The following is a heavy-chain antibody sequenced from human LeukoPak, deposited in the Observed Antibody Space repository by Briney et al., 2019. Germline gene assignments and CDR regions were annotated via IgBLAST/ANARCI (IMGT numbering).Heavy chain of an antibody. CDR1: NYSISSGYY. D-gene: IGHD1-7*01. CDR3: ARLYGNYQNYFDY. Sequence: PSETLSLTCTVSNYSISSGYYWGWIRQPPGKGLEWVGHMYYRGNTFYNPSLKSRVTISVDTSKNQFSLKLRSVTAADTAVYYCARLYGNYQNYFDYWGQGTLVTVSS. J-gene: IGHJ4*02. CDR2: MYYRGNT. V-gene: IGHV4-38-2*02.